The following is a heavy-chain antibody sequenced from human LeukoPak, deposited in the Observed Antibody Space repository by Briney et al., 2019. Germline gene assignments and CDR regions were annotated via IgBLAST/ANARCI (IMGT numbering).Heavy chain of an antibody. CDR1: GGTFSSYA. J-gene: IGHJ6*02. V-gene: IGHV1-69*04. CDR3: ARAPVAGPASGMDV. CDR2: IIPILGIA. D-gene: IGHD6-19*01. Sequence: SVKVSCKASGGTFSSYAISWVRQAPGQGLEWMGRIIPILGIANYAQKFQGRVTITADKSTSTAYMELSSLRSEDTAVYYCARAPVAGPASGMDVWGQGTTVTVSS.